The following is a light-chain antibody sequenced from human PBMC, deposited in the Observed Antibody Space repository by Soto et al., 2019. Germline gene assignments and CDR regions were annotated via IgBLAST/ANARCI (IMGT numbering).Light chain of an antibody. Sequence: DIRLNQSPDCLSAKLLKRVTITFRASQGIRNDLGWYQQKPGKAPKRLIYAASSLQSGVPSRFSGSGSGTEFTLTISSLQPEDFATYYCLQHNSYTRKFCQGSNVEIK. CDR2: AAS. V-gene: IGKV1-17*01. CDR1: QGIRND. CDR3: LQHNSYTRK. J-gene: IGKJ1*01.